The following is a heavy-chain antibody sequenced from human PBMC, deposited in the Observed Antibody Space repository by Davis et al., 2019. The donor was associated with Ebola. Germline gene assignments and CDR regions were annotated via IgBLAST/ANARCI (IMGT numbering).Heavy chain of an antibody. D-gene: IGHD1-7*01. Sequence: PGGSLRLSCAASGFTFSSYAMHWVRQAPGKGLEWVAVISYDGSNKYYADSVKGRFTISRDNSKNTLYLQMNSLRAEDTAVYYCARGRGNYAIDYWGQGTLVIVSS. V-gene: IGHV3-30-3*01. CDR1: GFTFSSYA. J-gene: IGHJ4*02. CDR3: ARGRGNYAIDY. CDR2: ISYDGSNK.